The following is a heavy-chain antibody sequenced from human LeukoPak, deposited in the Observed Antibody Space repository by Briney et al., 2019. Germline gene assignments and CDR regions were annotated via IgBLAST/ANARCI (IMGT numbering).Heavy chain of an antibody. D-gene: IGHD4-17*01. CDR3: AREDGDYVFDY. CDR1: GYTFTSDA. J-gene: IGHJ4*02. Sequence: ASVKVSCKASGYTFTSDAMHWVRQAPGQRLEWMGWINAGNGNTKYSQKFQGRVTITRDTSASTAYMELSSLRSEDTAVYYCAREDGDYVFDYWGQGTLVTVSS. V-gene: IGHV1-3*01. CDR2: INAGNGNT.